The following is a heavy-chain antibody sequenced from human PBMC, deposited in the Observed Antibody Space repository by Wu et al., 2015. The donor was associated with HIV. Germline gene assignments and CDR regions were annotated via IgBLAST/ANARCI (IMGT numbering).Heavy chain of an antibody. Sequence: QVQLVQSGAEVKKPGSSVKVSCKASGGTFSSYAISWVRQAPGQGLEWMGWISAYNGNTNYAQKLQGRVTMTTDTSTSTAYMELRSLRSDDTAVYYCARLAYGDYDQGWFDYWGQGTLVTVSS. J-gene: IGHJ4*02. CDR2: ISAYNGNT. CDR1: GGTFSSYA. CDR3: ARLAYGDYDQGWFDY. V-gene: IGHV1-18*01. D-gene: IGHD4-17*01.